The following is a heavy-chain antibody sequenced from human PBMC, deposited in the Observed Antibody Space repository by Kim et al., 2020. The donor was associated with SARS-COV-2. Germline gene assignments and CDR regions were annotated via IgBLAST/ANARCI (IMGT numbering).Heavy chain of an antibody. CDR3: ARHWGSSSWYFDY. Sequence: YNPSLKSRVTISVDTSKNQFSLKLSSVTAADTALYYCARHWGSSSWYFDYWGQGTLVTVSS. D-gene: IGHD6-13*01. J-gene: IGHJ4*02. V-gene: IGHV4-39*01.